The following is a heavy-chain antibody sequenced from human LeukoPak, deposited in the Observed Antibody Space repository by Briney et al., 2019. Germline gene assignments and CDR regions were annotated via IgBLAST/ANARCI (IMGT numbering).Heavy chain of an antibody. CDR1: GFTFSSYA. J-gene: IGHJ4*02. D-gene: IGHD2-8*01. CDR2: ISYDGSNK. CDR3: ARFINGAAFDY. V-gene: IGHV3-30-3*01. Sequence: GGSLRLSCAASGFTFSSYAMHWVRQAPGKGLEWVAVISYDGSNKYYADSVKDRFTISRDNSKNTLYLQMNSLRAEDAAVYYCARFINGAAFDYWGQGTLVTVSS.